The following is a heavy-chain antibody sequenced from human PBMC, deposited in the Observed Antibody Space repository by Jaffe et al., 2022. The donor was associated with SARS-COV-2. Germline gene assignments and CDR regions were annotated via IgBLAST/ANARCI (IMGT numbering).Heavy chain of an antibody. CDR3: AREGLYCGGDCYSFDY. CDR2: IYTSGST. J-gene: IGHJ4*02. CDR1: GGSISSGSYY. D-gene: IGHD2-21*02. Sequence: QVQLQESGPGLVKPSQTLSLTCTVSGGSISSGSYYWSWIRQPAGKGLEWIGRIYTSGSTNYNPSLKSRVTISVDTSKNQFSLKLSSVTAADTAVYYCAREGLYCGGDCYSFDYWGQGTLVTVSS. V-gene: IGHV4-61*02.